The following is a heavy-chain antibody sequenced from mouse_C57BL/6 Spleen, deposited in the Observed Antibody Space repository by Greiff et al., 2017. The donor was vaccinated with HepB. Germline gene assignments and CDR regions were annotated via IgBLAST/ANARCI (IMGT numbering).Heavy chain of an antibody. CDR3: GREKGLYDGYYSDY. CDR1: GYTFTSYW. J-gene: IGHJ2*01. D-gene: IGHD2-3*01. V-gene: IGHV1-55*01. Sequence: QVQLQQSGAELVKPGASVKMSCKASGYTFTSYWITRVKQRPGQGLEWIGDIYPGSGSTNYNEKFKSKATLTVDTSSSTAYMQLSSPTSEDSAVYYCGREKGLYDGYYSDYWGQGTTLTVSS. CDR2: IYPGSGST.